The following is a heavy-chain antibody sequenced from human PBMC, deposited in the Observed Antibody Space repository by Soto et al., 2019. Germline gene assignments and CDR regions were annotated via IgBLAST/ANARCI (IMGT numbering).Heavy chain of an antibody. D-gene: IGHD3-3*01. V-gene: IGHV1-8*01. J-gene: IGHJ6*02. CDR2: MNPNSGNT. Sequence: GASVKVSCNASGYTFTSYAMNWVRQATGQGLEWMGWMNPNSGNTGYAQKFQGRVTMTRNTSISTAYMELSSLRSEDTAVYYCARGGTPIITIFGVVILYYGMDVWGQGTTVTVSS. CDR3: ARGGTPIITIFGVVILYYGMDV. CDR1: GYTFTSYA.